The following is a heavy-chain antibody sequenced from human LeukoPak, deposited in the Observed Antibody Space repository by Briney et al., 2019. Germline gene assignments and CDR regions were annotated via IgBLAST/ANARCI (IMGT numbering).Heavy chain of an antibody. CDR2: INHSGST. J-gene: IGHJ5*02. Sequence: SETLSLTCAVYGGSFSGYYWSWIRQPPGKGLEWIGEINHSGSTNYNPSLKSRVTISVDTSKNQFSLKLSSVTAADTAVYYCARLSMLFPIWFDPWGQGTLVTVSS. CDR1: GGSFSGYY. CDR3: ARLSMLFPIWFDP. V-gene: IGHV4-34*01. D-gene: IGHD2-8*01.